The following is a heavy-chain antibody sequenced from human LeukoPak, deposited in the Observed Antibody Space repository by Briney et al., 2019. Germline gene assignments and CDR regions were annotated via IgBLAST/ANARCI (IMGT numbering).Heavy chain of an antibody. J-gene: IGHJ6*03. Sequence: ASVKVSCKASGYTFTGYHMHWVRQAPGQGLEWMGWINPNSGGTNYAQKFQGRVTMTRDTSISTAYMELSRLRSDDTAVYYCARAALVRGLNYYYYMDVWGKGTTVTVSS. CDR2: INPNSGGT. D-gene: IGHD6-6*01. CDR3: ARAALVRGLNYYYYMDV. V-gene: IGHV1-2*02. CDR1: GYTFTGYH.